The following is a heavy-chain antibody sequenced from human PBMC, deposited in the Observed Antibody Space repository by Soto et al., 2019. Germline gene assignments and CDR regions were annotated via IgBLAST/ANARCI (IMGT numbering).Heavy chain of an antibody. J-gene: IGHJ6*02. Sequence: TLSLTCTVSGGSISSGGYYWSWIRQHPGKGLEWIGYIYYSGSTYYNPSLKSRVTISVDTSKNQFSLKLSSVTAADTAVYYCAASCVACGGFNYYGMDVWGQGTTVTVSS. V-gene: IGHV4-31*03. D-gene: IGHD2-21*01. CDR1: GGSISSGGYY. CDR3: AASCVACGGFNYYGMDV. CDR2: IYYSGST.